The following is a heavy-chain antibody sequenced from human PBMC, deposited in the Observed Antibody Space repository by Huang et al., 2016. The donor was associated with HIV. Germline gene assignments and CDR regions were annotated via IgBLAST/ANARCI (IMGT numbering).Heavy chain of an antibody. CDR3: ARDWSFGSSTSPAD. D-gene: IGHD6-6*01. CDR2: INPKRGGT. J-gene: IGHJ4*02. Sequence: QVQLVQSGAEVKNPGASVRVSCKASGYTFTDSNIHWVRQAPGQGLERMGRINPKRGGTSYAQRLKGRVTMTRDTSISTVHMDLRRIQSDDTAVYFCARDWSFGSSTSPADWGQGTLVTVSS. CDR1: GYTFTDSN. V-gene: IGHV1-2*02.